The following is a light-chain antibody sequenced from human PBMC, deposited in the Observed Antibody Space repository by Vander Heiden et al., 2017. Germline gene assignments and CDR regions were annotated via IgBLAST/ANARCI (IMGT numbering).Light chain of an antibody. V-gene: IGKV4-1*01. J-gene: IGKJ4*01. CDR1: QSVLYSPNNKNY. Sequence: DILITQSPDSLAGSLGERATINCKSSQSVLYSPNNKNYLAWYQQKPGQPPKLLIYWASTREAGVPDRFSGSGSGTDFTLTISSLQAEDVAVYYCQQYCSIPLSFGGGTKVEIK. CDR3: QQYCSIPLS. CDR2: WAS.